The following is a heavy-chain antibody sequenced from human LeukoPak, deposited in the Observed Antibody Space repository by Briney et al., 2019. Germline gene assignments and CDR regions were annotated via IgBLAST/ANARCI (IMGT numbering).Heavy chain of an antibody. D-gene: IGHD3-22*01. Sequence: SETLSLTCTVSGGSISSYYWSWLRQPPGKGLEWIGEINHSGSTNYNPSLKSRVTISVDTSKNQFSLKLSSVTAADTAVYYCARLFVPRSGYGGHYYYYYYMDVWAKGPRSPSP. V-gene: IGHV4-34*01. CDR3: ARLFVPRSGYGGHYYYYYYMDV. J-gene: IGHJ6*03. CDR1: GGSISSYY. CDR2: INHSGST.